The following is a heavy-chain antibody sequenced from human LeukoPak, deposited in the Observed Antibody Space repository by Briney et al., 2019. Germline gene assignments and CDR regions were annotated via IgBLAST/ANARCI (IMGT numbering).Heavy chain of an antibody. CDR3: ASPEGKYYYDSSGSYWYFDL. CDR1: GGSFSGYY. Sequence: SETLSLTCAVYGGSFSGYYWSWIRQPPGKGLEWIGEINHSGSTNYNPSLKSRVTISVDTSKNQFSLKLSSVTAADTAVYYCASPEGKYYYDSSGSYWYFDLWGRGTLVTVSS. V-gene: IGHV4-34*01. J-gene: IGHJ2*01. D-gene: IGHD3-22*01. CDR2: INHSGST.